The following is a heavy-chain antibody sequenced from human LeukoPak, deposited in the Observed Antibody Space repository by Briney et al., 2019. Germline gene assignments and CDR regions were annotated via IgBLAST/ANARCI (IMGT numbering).Heavy chain of an antibody. CDR3: ARLPVWDAFDI. D-gene: IGHD1-14*01. CDR2: INHSGST. Sequence: SETLSLTCAVYGGSFSGYYWSWLRQPPGKGLEWIGEINHSGSTNYNPSLKSRVTISVDTSKNQFSLKLSSVTAADTAVYYCARLPVWDAFDIWGQGTMVTVSS. V-gene: IGHV4-34*01. CDR1: GGSFSGYY. J-gene: IGHJ3*02.